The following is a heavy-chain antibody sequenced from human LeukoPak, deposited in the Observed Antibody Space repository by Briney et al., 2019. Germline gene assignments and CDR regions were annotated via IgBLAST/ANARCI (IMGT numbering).Heavy chain of an antibody. V-gene: IGHV4-59*01. D-gene: IGHD3-22*01. CDR3: ASSIDYYDSSGYYSDGFDY. CDR2: IYYSGST. CDR1: GGSISSYY. J-gene: IGHJ4*02. Sequence: SETLSLTCTVSGGSISSYYWSWIRQPPGKGLEWIGYIYYSGSTNYNPSLKSRVTISVDSSKNQFSLKLSSVTAADTAVYYCASSIDYYDSSGYYSDGFDYWGQGTLVTVSS.